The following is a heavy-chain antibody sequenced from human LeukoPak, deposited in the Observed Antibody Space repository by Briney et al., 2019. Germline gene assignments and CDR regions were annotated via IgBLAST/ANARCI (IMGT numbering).Heavy chain of an antibody. D-gene: IGHD1-26*01. CDR1: GFTFSNYA. CDR2: ISGSGGYT. J-gene: IGHJ4*02. V-gene: IGHV3-23*01. CDR3: VKDTYGPGEVGY. Sequence: GGSLRLSCAASGFTFSNYAMSWVRQAPGKGLEWVSVISGSGGYTYYADSVKGRFTMSRDNSKNKVSLQMNSLRAEDTAVYYCVKDTYGPGEVGYWGQGTLVTVSS.